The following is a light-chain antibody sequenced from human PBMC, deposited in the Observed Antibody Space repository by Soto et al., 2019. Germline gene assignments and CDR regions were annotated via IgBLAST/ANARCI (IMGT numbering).Light chain of an antibody. CDR1: ESVRSRY. J-gene: IGKJ4*01. CDR2: GAS. CDR3: QQYGSSPLT. Sequence: ERVLTQSPGTLSLSPGERATLSCRASESVRSRYLAWYQQKPGQAPRLLIYGASSRATGIPDRFSGSGSGTDFTLTISRLEPEDFAVYYCQQYGSSPLTFGGGTKVEI. V-gene: IGKV3-20*01.